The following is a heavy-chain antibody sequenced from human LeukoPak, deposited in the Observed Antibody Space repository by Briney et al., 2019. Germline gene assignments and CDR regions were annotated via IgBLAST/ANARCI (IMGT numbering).Heavy chain of an antibody. CDR3: ARIGHDLYQTFDS. V-gene: IGHV4-38-2*01. J-gene: IGHJ5*01. CDR1: GYSISSGYY. Sequence: SETLSLTCSVSGYSISSGYYWGWIRQPPGKGLEWIGSIYHSGSTYYNPSLKTRVTMSVDTSKNQFSLKLNSVTAADTAIYYCARIGHDLYQTFDSWGHGTLITVSS. D-gene: IGHD2-2*01. CDR2: IYHSGST.